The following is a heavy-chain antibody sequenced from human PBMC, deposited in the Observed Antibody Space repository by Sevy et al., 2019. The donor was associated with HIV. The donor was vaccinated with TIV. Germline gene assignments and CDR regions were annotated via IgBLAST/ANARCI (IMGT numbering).Heavy chain of an antibody. J-gene: IGHJ3*02. CDR1: GYSFTSYW. CDR2: IYPGDSDT. Sequence: GESLKISCKGSGYSFTSYWIGWVRQMPGKGLEWMGIIYPGDSDTRYSPSFHGQVTISADKSIGTAYLQWSSLKASDTAMYYCARPVTMVRGVRVPDAFDIWGQGTMVTVSS. CDR3: ARPVTMVRGVRVPDAFDI. D-gene: IGHD3-10*01. V-gene: IGHV5-51*01.